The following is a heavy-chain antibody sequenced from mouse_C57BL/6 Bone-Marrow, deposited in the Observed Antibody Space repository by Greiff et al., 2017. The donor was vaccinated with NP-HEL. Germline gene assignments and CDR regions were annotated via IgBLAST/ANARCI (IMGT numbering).Heavy chain of an antibody. CDR1: GFTFSSYA. V-gene: IGHV5-4*01. CDR2: ISDGGSYT. Sequence: DVKLVESGGGLVKPGGSLKLSCAASGFTFSSYAMSWVRQTPEKRLEWVATISDGGSYTYYPDNVKGRFTISRDNAKNNLYLQMSHLKSEDTAMYYCARDGWFWYFDVWGTGTTVTVSS. CDR3: ARDGWFWYFDV. D-gene: IGHD2-3*01. J-gene: IGHJ1*03.